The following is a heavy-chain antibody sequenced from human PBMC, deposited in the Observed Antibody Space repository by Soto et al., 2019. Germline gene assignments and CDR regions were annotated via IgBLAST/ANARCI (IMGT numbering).Heavy chain of an antibody. CDR2: INPNSGGT. CDR1: GYTFTGYY. J-gene: IGHJ6*02. Sequence: ASVKGSCKASGYTFTGYYMHWLRQAPGQGLEWMGWINPNSGGTNYAQKFQGWVTMTRDTSISTAYMELSRLRSDDTAVYYCVALINDYSNYYYYGMDVWGQGTTVTVSS. V-gene: IGHV1-2*04. D-gene: IGHD4-4*01. CDR3: VALINDYSNYYYYGMDV.